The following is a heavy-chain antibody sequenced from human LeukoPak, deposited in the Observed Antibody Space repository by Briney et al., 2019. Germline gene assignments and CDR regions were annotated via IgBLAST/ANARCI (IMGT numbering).Heavy chain of an antibody. CDR3: ARGDTYYDFWSGYQGYYYYMDV. J-gene: IGHJ6*03. CDR1: GGSISSYY. Sequence: SETLSLTCTVSGGSISSYYWSWIRQPPGKGLEWIGYIYYSGSTNYNPSLKSRVTISVDTSKNQFSLKLSSVTAADTAVYYCARGDTYYDFWSGYQGYYYYMDVWGKGTTVTVSS. D-gene: IGHD3-3*01. CDR2: IYYSGST. V-gene: IGHV4-59*01.